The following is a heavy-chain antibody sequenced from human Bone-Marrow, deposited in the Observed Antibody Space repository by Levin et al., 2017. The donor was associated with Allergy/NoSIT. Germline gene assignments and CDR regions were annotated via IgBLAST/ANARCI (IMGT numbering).Heavy chain of an antibody. V-gene: IGHV4-4*02. CDR2: IYHSGST. CDR3: ARDHRDIVVVPEAYYYYYYMDV. Sequence: SETLSLTCAVSGGSISSSNWWSWVRQPPGKGLEWIGEIYHSGSTNYNPSLKSRVTISVDKSKNQFSLKLSSVTAADTAVYYCARDHRDIVVVPEAYYYYYYMDVWGKGTTVTVSS. CDR1: GGSISSSNW. D-gene: IGHD2-2*01. J-gene: IGHJ6*03.